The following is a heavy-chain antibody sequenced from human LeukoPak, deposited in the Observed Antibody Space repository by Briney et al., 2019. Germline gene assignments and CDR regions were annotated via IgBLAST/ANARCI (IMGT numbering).Heavy chain of an antibody. Sequence: SETLSLTCTVSGGSISSSSYYWGWIRQPPGKGPEWIGSIYYSGSTYYNPSLKSRVTISVDTSKNQFSLKLSSVTAADTAVYYCARHGDCSGGSCYSGYYYDSSGYSHFDYWGQGTLVTVSS. D-gene: IGHD2-15*01. CDR1: GGSISSSSYY. CDR2: IYYSGST. V-gene: IGHV4-39*01. CDR3: ARHGDCSGGSCYSGYYYDSSGYSHFDY. J-gene: IGHJ4*02.